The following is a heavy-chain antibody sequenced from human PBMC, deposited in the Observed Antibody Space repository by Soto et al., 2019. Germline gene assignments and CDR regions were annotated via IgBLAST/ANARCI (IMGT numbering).Heavy chain of an antibody. J-gene: IGHJ3*02. V-gene: IGHV3-64*01. CDR1: GFTFSSYA. D-gene: IGHD5-12*01. CDR2: ISSNGGST. CDR3: ARDMNGYDWYDAFDI. Sequence: GGSLRLSCAASGFTFSSYAMHWVRQAPGKGLEYVSAISSNGGSTYYANSVKGRFTISRDNSKNTLYLQMGSLRAEDMAVYYCARDMNGYDWYDAFDIWGQGTMVTVSS.